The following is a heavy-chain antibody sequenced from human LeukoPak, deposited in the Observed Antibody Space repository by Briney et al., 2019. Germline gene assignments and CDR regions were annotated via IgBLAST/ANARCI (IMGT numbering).Heavy chain of an antibody. D-gene: IGHD3-22*01. CDR2: IIPIFRTA. J-gene: IGHJ3*02. V-gene: IGHV1-69*13. CDR1: GYTFTSYY. Sequence: SVKVSCKASGYTFTSYYMHWVRQAPGQGLEWMGGIIPIFRTANYAQKFQGRVTITADESTSTAYMELSSLRSEDTAVYYCAKGDSSGYYHYPAFDIWGQGTMVTVSS. CDR3: AKGDSSGYYHYPAFDI.